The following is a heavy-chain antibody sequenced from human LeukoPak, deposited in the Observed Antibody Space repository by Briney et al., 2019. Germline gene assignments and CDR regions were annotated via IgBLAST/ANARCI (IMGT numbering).Heavy chain of an antibody. CDR3: ARDLRTYYDFWSDYYHYGMDV. Sequence: GASVKVSCTASGGTFSSYAISWVRQAPGQGLEWMGRIIPILGIANYAQKFQGRVTITADKSTSTAYMELSSLRSEDTAVYYCARDLRTYYDFWSDYYHYGMDVWGQGTTVTVSS. CDR1: GGTFSSYA. J-gene: IGHJ6*02. D-gene: IGHD3-3*01. V-gene: IGHV1-69*04. CDR2: IIPILGIA.